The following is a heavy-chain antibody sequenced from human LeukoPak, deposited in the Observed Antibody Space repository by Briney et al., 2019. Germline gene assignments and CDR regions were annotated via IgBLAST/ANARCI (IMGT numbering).Heavy chain of an antibody. V-gene: IGHV3-74*01. Sequence: GGSLRLSCAASGFTFSSYWMHWVRQAPGKGLVWVSRINSDGSSTRYADSVKGRFTISRDNSKNTLYLQMNSLRAEDTAVYYCAKDRYDSSGYRDDAFDIWGRGTMVTVSS. CDR1: GFTFSSYW. J-gene: IGHJ3*02. CDR3: AKDRYDSSGYRDDAFDI. D-gene: IGHD3-22*01. CDR2: INSDGSST.